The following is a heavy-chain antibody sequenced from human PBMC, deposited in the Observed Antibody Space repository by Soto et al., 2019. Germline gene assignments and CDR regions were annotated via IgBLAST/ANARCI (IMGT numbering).Heavy chain of an antibody. V-gene: IGHV1-3*01. J-gene: IGHJ6*03. CDR3: ASSLHYYYYMDV. Sequence: VKVSCKASGYNFTSYAMHWVRQAPGQRLEWMGWINAGNGNTKYSKKFQGRVTITRDTSASTAYKELSSLRSEDTAVYYCASSLHYYYYMDVWGKGTTVTVSS. CDR2: INAGNGNT. CDR1: GYNFTSYA.